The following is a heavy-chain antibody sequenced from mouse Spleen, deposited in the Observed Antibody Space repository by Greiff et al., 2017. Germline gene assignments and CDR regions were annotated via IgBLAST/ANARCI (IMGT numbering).Heavy chain of an antibody. Sequence: VQLKESGAELVRPGASVKLSCTASGFNIKDDYMHWVKQRPEQGLEWIGWIDPENGDTEYASKFQGKATITADTSSNTAYLQLSSLTSEDTAVYYCTAYYGNYWGQGTLVTVSA. D-gene: IGHD2-10*01. CDR1: GFNIKDDY. J-gene: IGHJ3*01. V-gene: IGHV14-4*01. CDR3: TAYYGNY. CDR2: IDPENGDT.